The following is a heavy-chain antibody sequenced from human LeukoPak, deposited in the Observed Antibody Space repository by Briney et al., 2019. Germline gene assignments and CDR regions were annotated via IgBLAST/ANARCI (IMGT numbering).Heavy chain of an antibody. J-gene: IGHJ4*02. CDR1: GFTFSSYA. D-gene: IGHD3-22*01. Sequence: NPGRPLRLSCAASGFTFSSYAMPWVRQAPGKGLEWVAVISYDGSNKYYADSVKGRFTISRDNSKNTLYLQMNSLRAEDTAVYYCARDGQDYDSSGYFDYWGQGTLVTVSS. CDR2: ISYDGSNK. CDR3: ARDGQDYDSSGYFDY. V-gene: IGHV3-30-3*01.